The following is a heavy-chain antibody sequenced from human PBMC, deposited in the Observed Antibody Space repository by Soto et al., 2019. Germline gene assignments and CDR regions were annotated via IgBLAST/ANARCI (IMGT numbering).Heavy chain of an antibody. D-gene: IGHD6-19*01. CDR3: ARELGYSSAPLAHYFDY. J-gene: IGHJ4*02. V-gene: IGHV4-30-4*01. CDR2: IYYSGST. Sequence: SETLSLTCTVSGGSISSGDYYWSWIRQPPGKGLEWIGYIYYSGSTYYNPSLKSRVTISVDTSKNQFSLKLSSVTAADTAVYYCARELGYSSAPLAHYFDYWGQGTLVTVSS. CDR1: GGSISSGDYY.